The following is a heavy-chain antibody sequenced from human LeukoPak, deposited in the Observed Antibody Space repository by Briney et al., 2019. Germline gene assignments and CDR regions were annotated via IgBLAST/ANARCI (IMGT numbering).Heavy chain of an antibody. D-gene: IGHD1-26*01. CDR1: GFTVSSNY. Sequence: GGSLRLSCAVSGFTVSSNYMSWVRQAPGKGLEWVSIIYSGGLTYYADPLKGRFTISRDNSKNTLYLQMDSLRAEDTAKYYCAKSLLTTASGTGRAFDIWGQGTVVTVSA. J-gene: IGHJ3*02. V-gene: IGHV3-53*01. CDR2: IYSGGLT. CDR3: AKSLLTTASGTGRAFDI.